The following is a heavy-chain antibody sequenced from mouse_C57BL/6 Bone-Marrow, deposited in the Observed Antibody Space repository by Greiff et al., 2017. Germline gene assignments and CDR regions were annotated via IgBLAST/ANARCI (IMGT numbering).Heavy chain of an antibody. CDR3: GGGSSSTYYFDY. J-gene: IGHJ2*01. CDR1: GYTFTSYG. CDR2: IYPRSGNT. Sequence: QVQLQQSGAELARPGASVKLSCKASGYTFTSYGISWVKQRTGQGLEWIGEIYPRSGNTYYNEKFKGKATLTADKSSSTAYMELRSLTSEDSAVYFCGGGSSSTYYFDYWGQGTTLTVSS. V-gene: IGHV1-81*01. D-gene: IGHD1-1*01.